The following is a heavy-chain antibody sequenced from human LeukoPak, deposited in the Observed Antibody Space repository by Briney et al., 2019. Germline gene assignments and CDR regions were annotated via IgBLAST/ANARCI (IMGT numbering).Heavy chain of an antibody. CDR3: ARDVLAAGATGTFDI. J-gene: IGHJ3*02. CDR2: IKTDGSTT. CDR1: GFTFSSSW. Sequence: GGSLRLSCAVSGFTFSSSWMHWVRQAPGKGLVWVSHIKTDGSTTAYADSVKGRFTISRDNAKNTLYLQMNSLRAEDTGVYYCARDVLAAGATGTFDIWGQGTMVTVSS. D-gene: IGHD1-14*01. V-gene: IGHV3-74*01.